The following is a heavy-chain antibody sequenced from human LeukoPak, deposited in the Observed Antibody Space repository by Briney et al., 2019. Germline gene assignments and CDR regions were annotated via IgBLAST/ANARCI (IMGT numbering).Heavy chain of an antibody. D-gene: IGHD6-13*01. CDR3: ARTPSYSSSWHYFDY. Sequence: PSETLSLTCTVSGGSISSYYWSWIRQPAGKGLEWIGRIYTSGSTNYNPSLKSRVTMSVDTSKNQFSLKLSSVTAADTAVYYCARTPSYSSSWHYFDYWGQGTLVTVSS. J-gene: IGHJ4*02. CDR2: IYTSGST. V-gene: IGHV4-4*07. CDR1: GGSISSYY.